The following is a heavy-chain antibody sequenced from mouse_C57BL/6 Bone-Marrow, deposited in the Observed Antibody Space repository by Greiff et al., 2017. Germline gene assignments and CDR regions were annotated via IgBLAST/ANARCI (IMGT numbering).Heavy chain of an antibody. J-gene: IGHJ4*01. CDR2: IHPNSGST. Sequence: QVQLKQPGAELVKPGASVKLSCKASGYTFTSYWMHWVKQRPGQGLEWIGMIHPNSGSTNYNEKFKSKATLTVDKSSSTAYMQLSSLTSEDSAVYYCAKNHYAMGYWGQGTSVTVSS. CDR3: AKNHYAMGY. V-gene: IGHV1-64*01. CDR1: GYTFTSYW.